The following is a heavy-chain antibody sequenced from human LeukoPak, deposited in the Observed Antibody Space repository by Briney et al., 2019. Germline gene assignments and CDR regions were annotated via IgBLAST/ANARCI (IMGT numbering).Heavy chain of an antibody. CDR3: ARDSKVTADHPHY. J-gene: IGHJ4*02. Sequence: GSLRLSPAASGITFKSYSMDLGRQGSGKGLVWVSSISSSSSYIYYADSVKGRFTISRDNAKNSLYLQMNSLRAEDTAVYYCARDSKVTADHPHYWGQGTLVTVSS. V-gene: IGHV3-21*01. CDR2: ISSSSSYI. D-gene: IGHD2-21*02. CDR1: GITFKSYS.